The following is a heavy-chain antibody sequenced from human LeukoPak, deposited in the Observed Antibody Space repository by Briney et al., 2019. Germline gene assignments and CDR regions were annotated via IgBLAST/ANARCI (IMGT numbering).Heavy chain of an antibody. CDR1: GFTFSSYA. CDR3: ARDPTGSNAAAGTAAFDI. Sequence: GGSLRLSCAASGFTFSSYAMHWVRQAPGKGLEWVAVISYDGSNKYYADSVKGRFTISRDNSKNTLYLQMNSLRAEDTAVYYCARDPTGSNAAAGTAAFDIWGQGTMVTVSS. D-gene: IGHD6-13*01. CDR2: ISYDGSNK. V-gene: IGHV3-30-3*01. J-gene: IGHJ3*02.